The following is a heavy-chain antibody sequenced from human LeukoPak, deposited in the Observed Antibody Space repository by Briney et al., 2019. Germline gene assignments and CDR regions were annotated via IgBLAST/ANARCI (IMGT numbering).Heavy chain of an antibody. CDR1: GDSITSRSY. D-gene: IGHD1-14*01. J-gene: IGHJ4*02. CDR2: LRHSGNT. V-gene: IGHV4-59*11. CDR3: ARESSTTRTNLFDY. Sequence: SETLSLTCTVSGDSITSRSYWSWIRPPPGKGLEWIGYLRHSGNTNHNSSFKGRVTFSLDTSKNQFSLILRSVTAADTAIYFCARESSTTRTNLFDYWGQGTLVTVSS.